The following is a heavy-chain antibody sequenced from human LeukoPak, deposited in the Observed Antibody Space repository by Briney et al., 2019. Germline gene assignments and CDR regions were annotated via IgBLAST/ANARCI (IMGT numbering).Heavy chain of an antibody. CDR3: AREGTAMVDFDY. V-gene: IGHV3-11*01. D-gene: IGHD5-18*01. CDR1: GFTYSDYY. J-gene: IGHJ4*02. Sequence: AGGSLRLSCAASGFTYSDYYMSWLRQAPGKGVEGVSYISSSGSTIYYADSVKGRFTISRDNAKNSLYLQMHSLRAEDTAVYYCAREGTAMVDFDYWGQGTLVTVSS. CDR2: ISSSGSTI.